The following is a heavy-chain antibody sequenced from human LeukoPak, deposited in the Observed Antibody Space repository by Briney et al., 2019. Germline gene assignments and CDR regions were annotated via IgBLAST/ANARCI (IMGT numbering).Heavy chain of an antibody. V-gene: IGHV3-48*03. J-gene: IGHJ3*02. D-gene: IGHD6-6*01. CDR3: ARGPSIAARYDAFDI. CDR1: EFTFTRYE. CDR2: ISSIGNTI. Sequence: GGSLRLSCAASEFTFTRYELNWIRQAPGXGLEWVSYISSIGNTISYGDSFKGRLTISRDDAKNSLYLQVISPRAEDTAVYYCARGPSIAARYDAFDIWGQGTMVTVSS.